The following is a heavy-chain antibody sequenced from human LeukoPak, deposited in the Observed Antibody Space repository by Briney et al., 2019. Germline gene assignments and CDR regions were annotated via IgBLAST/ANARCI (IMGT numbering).Heavy chain of an antibody. V-gene: IGHV1-2*02. CDR3: ARDWVPDSAEYFQH. CDR1: GYTFTGYY. Sequence: EASVKVSCKASGYTFTGYYIHWVRQAPGQGLQWMGWIDPNSGGTNYAQKFQGRVTMTRDTSISTAYMELSRLRSDDTAVYYCARDWVPDSAEYFQHWGQGTLVTVSS. D-gene: IGHD3-22*01. J-gene: IGHJ1*01. CDR2: IDPNSGGT.